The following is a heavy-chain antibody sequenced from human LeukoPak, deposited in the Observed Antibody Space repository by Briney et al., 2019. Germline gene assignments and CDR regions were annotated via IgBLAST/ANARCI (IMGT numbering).Heavy chain of an antibody. V-gene: IGHV4-34*01. CDR3: ARAYKASPLHNAIDS. Sequence: SETLSLTCALYVGSFRGYFWSWIRQTPGKGLEWIGETDHSGTTNYNPSLKSRVIISPDPSKSQFSLKVNSVSPPHTAVYYCARAYKASPLHNAIDSWGQGTLVTVSS. J-gene: IGHJ4*02. CDR1: VGSFRGYF. D-gene: IGHD1-14*01. CDR2: TDHSGTT.